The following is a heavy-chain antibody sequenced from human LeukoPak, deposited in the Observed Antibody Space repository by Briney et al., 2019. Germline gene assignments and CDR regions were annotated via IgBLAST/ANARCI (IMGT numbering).Heavy chain of an antibody. CDR3: ARDAGVLYYYNSSGYYTDPAFDY. J-gene: IGHJ4*02. V-gene: IGHV4-4*07. CDR1: GGSISSYY. Sequence: SETMSLTCTVSGGSISSYYWSWIRQPPGKGLEWIGGIYTSGSTNYNPSLKSRVTMSVDTSKNQFSLKLSSVTAADTAMYYCARDAGVLYYYNSSGYYTDPAFDYWGQGTLVTVSS. CDR2: IYTSGST. D-gene: IGHD3-22*01.